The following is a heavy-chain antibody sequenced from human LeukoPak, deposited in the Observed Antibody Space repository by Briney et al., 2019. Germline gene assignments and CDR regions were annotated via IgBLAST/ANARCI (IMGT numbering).Heavy chain of an antibody. Sequence: SETLSLTCTVSGGSISSYYTWIRQPPGKGLEWIGYIDSSGITNYNSSLNSRVTISLDTSQNQFSLKLNSVTAADTAVYYCATVASGWYPDYWGQGALVTVAS. CDR2: IDSSGIT. J-gene: IGHJ4*02. CDR3: ATVASGWYPDY. CDR1: GGSISSYY. D-gene: IGHD6-19*01. V-gene: IGHV4-59*01.